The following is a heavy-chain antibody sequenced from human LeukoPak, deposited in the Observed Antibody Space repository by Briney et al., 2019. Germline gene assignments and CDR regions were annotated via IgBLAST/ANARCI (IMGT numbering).Heavy chain of an antibody. D-gene: IGHD6-13*01. CDR3: ARVRRAYSSSWYETAGYYYYGMDV. Sequence: SETLSLTCTVSGGSISSGGYYWSWIRQHPGKGLEWIGYIYYSGSTYYNPSLKSRVTISVDTSKNQFSLKLSSVTAADTAVYYCARVRRAYSSSWYETAGYYYYGMDVWGQGTTVTVSS. CDR2: IYYSGST. J-gene: IGHJ6*02. CDR1: GGSISSGGYY. V-gene: IGHV4-31*03.